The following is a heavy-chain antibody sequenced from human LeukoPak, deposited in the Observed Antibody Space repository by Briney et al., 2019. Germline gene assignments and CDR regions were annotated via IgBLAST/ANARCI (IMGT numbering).Heavy chain of an antibody. CDR2: INPSGGST. CDR3: ARDSYYDFWSGPCDY. Sequence: ASVKVSCKASGYTFTSYYMHWVRQAPGPGLEWMGIINPSGGSTSYAQKFQGRVTMTRDTSTSTVYMELSSLRSEDTAVYYCARDSYYDFWSGPCDYWGQGTLVTVSS. V-gene: IGHV1-46*01. D-gene: IGHD3-3*01. J-gene: IGHJ4*02. CDR1: GYTFTSYY.